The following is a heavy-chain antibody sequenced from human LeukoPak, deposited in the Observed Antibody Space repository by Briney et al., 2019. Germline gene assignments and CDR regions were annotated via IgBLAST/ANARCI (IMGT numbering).Heavy chain of an antibody. CDR2: IYTSGST. J-gene: IGHJ4*02. Sequence: SETLSLTCTVSGGSISSGSYYWSWIRQPAGKGLEWIGRIYTSGSTNYNPSLKSRVTISVDTSKNRFSLKLSSVTAADTAVYYCARDDYARDGYDSYYFDYWGQGTLGTVSS. V-gene: IGHV4-61*02. CDR1: GGSISSGSYY. CDR3: ARDDYARDGYDSYYFDY. D-gene: IGHD5-24*01.